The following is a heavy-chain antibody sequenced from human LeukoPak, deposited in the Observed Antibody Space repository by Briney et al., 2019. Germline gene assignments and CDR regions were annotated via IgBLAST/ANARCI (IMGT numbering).Heavy chain of an antibody. D-gene: IGHD4-17*01. Sequence: PSETLSLTCTVSGGSISSSSYYWGWIRQPPGKGLECIGSIYSTGRTYYNPSLKSRVSISVDTSKNQFSLKLISVTAADTAVYYCARGLSYGDYPLDSWGQGSLVIVSS. CDR2: IYSTGRT. V-gene: IGHV4-39*07. CDR3: ARGLSYGDYPLDS. CDR1: GGSISSSSYY. J-gene: IGHJ5*01.